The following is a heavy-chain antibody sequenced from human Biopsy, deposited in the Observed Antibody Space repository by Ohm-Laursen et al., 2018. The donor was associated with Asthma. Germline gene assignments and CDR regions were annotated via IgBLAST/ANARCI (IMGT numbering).Heavy chain of an antibody. CDR1: GGTFSNFA. CDR2: IITVFGTT. J-gene: IGHJ6*02. CDR3: ARCQVGYSSGWSLLLKKIYYSGMDV. D-gene: IGHD6-19*01. Sequence: SVKVSCKAPGGTFSNFAISWVRQAPGQGLQWLGGIITVFGTTNYAQKFQGRVTITADESTSTAYMEVTSLRSEDTAIYYCARCQVGYSSGWSLLLKKIYYSGMDVWGQGTAVTVSS. V-gene: IGHV1-69*13.